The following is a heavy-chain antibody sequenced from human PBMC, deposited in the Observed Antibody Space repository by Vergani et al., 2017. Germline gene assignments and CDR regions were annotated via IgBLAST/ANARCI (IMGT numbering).Heavy chain of an antibody. D-gene: IGHD2-2*01. V-gene: IGHV3-48*04. CDR1: GFTFSSYA. CDR3: ARDCSSTSCSDYYYYYGMDV. Sequence: EVQLLESGGGLVQPGGSLRLSCAASGFTFSSYAMSWIRQAPGKGLEWVSYISSSGSTIYYADSVKGRFTISRDNAKNSLYLQMNSLRAEDTAVYYCARDCSSTSCSDYYYYYGMDVWGQGTTVTVSS. CDR2: ISSSGSTI. J-gene: IGHJ6*02.